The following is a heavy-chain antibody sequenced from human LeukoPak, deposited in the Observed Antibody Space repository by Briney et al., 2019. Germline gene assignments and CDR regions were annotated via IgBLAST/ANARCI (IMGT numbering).Heavy chain of an antibody. CDR1: GFTFRSYW. CDR3: AKVQTSNYYYYGMDV. D-gene: IGHD1-1*01. V-gene: IGHV3-74*01. J-gene: IGHJ6*02. Sequence: GGSLRLSCAASGFTFRSYWMHWVRQDPGKGLVWVSHMNGDGSSTSYADSVKGRFTISRDNAKNTLYLQMNRLKAEDTAVYYCAKVQTSNYYYYGMDVWGQGTTVTVSS. CDR2: MNGDGSST.